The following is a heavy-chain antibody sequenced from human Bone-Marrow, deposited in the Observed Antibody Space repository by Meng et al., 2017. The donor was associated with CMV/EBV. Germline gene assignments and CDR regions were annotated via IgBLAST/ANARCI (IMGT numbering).Heavy chain of an antibody. CDR1: GYTFTSYY. Sequence: ASVKVSCKASGYTFTSYYMHWVRQAPGQGLEWMGIINPSGGSTSYAQKFQGRVTMTRDTSTSTVYMELSSLRSEDTAVYYCAHVSSSQYYFDYWGQGTLVTVAS. CDR2: INPSGGST. CDR3: AHVSSSQYYFDY. J-gene: IGHJ4*02. V-gene: IGHV1-46*01. D-gene: IGHD6-13*01.